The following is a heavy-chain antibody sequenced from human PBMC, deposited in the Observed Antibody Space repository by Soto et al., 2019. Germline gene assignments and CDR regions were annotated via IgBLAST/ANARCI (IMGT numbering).Heavy chain of an antibody. CDR1: GFSLSTSAAG. Sequence: QITLKESGHTLVKPTHTLTLTCTFSGFSLSTSAAGVGWIRQPPGKALEWLALPYWEDAKRYTPSLKSRLTITKDTSKNQVVRTMTYMDPVDTATYYCAHRQRTVYFDYWGQGTLVTVSS. V-gene: IGHV2-5*02. CDR3: AHRQRTVYFDY. J-gene: IGHJ4*02. CDR2: PYWEDAK. D-gene: IGHD4-17*01.